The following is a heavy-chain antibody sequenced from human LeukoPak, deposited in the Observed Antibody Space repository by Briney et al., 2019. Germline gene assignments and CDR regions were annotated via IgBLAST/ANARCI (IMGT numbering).Heavy chain of an antibody. Sequence: GGSLRLSCAASGFTFRNYAMSWVRQAPGKGLEWVSTIRTSGGSTLYADSVQGRFTISRDNSKNTLYLQMNSLRDEDTAVYYCAKDMIAAADILYFQQWGQGTLVTVSS. CDR2: IRTSGGST. CDR3: AKDMIAAADILYFQQ. D-gene: IGHD6-13*01. CDR1: GFTFRNYA. J-gene: IGHJ1*01. V-gene: IGHV3-23*01.